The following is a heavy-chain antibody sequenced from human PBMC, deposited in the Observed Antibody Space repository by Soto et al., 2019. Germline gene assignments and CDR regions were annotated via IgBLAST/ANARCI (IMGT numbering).Heavy chain of an antibody. CDR1: GFTFSSYA. CDR2: ISGSGGST. CDR3: AKDSGPGLRFVEWLLFDY. J-gene: IGHJ4*02. D-gene: IGHD3-3*01. V-gene: IGHV3-23*01. Sequence: EVQLLESGGGLVQPGGSLRLSCAASGFTFSSYAMSWVRQAPGKGLEWVSAISGSGGSTYYADSVKGRFTISRDNSKNPLYLQMNSLRAEDTAVYYCAKDSGPGLRFVEWLLFDYWGQGTLVTVSS.